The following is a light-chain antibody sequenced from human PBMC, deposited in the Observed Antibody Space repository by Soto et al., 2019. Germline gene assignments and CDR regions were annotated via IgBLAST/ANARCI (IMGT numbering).Light chain of an antibody. CDR3: SSYTSSNTLL. CDR2: DVN. J-gene: IGLJ2*01. CDR1: SSDVGGYNY. V-gene: IGLV2-14*01. Sequence: QSALTQPASVSGSPGQSITISCTGTSSDVGGYNYVSWYQQYPGKAPKVMIYDVNNRPSWVSNRFSGSKSGNTASLTISGLQAEDEADYYCSSYTSSNTLLFGGGTKLTVL.